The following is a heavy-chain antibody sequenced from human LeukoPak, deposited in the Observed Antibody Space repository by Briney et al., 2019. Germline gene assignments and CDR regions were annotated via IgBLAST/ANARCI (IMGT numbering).Heavy chain of an antibody. D-gene: IGHD3-10*01. CDR1: GFTFSSYS. J-gene: IGHJ4*02. CDR3: ARDQSQYYYGSGSLTPFDY. CDR2: ISSSSSTI. V-gene: IGHV3-48*04. Sequence: TGGSLRLSCAASGFTFSSYSMNWVRQAPGKGLEWVSYISSSSSTIYYADSVKGRFTISRDNAKNSLYLQMNSLRAEDTAVYYCARDQSQYYYGSGSLTPFDYWGQGTLVTVSS.